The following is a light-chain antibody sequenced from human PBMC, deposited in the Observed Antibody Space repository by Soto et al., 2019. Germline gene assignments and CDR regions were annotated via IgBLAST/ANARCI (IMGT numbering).Light chain of an antibody. V-gene: IGLV1-51*01. CDR2: DND. J-gene: IGLJ2*01. CDR3: GTWDTSLSAVV. CDR1: SSNIGNNY. Sequence: QSVLTQPPSVSAAPGQKVTISCSGSSSNIGNNYVSWYQQLPGTAPKLLIYDNDKRPSGNLDRFSGSKSGTSATLGITGLQTGDEGDYYCGTWDTSLSAVVFGGGTKLTVL.